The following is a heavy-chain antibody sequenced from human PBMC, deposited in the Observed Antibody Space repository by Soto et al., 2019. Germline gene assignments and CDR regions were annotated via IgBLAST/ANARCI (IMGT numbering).Heavy chain of an antibody. Sequence: PSETLSLTCTVSGGSVSSGSYYWSWIRQPPGKGLEWIGYIYYSGNTNYNPSLKSRVTISVDTSKNQFSLKLSSVTAADTAVYYCARDAAAINYYYYGMDVWGQGTTVTVSS. CDR1: GGSVSSGSYY. J-gene: IGHJ6*02. CDR3: ARDAAAINYYYYGMDV. D-gene: IGHD2-2*01. CDR2: IYYSGNT. V-gene: IGHV4-61*01.